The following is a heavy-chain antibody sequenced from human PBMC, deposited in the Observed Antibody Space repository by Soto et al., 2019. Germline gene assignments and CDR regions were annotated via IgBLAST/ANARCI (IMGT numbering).Heavy chain of an antibody. CDR3: ASQSEGFDG. J-gene: IGHJ5*02. CDR2: VYYSGTT. CDR1: GGSIKSYY. Sequence: SETLSLTCTASGGSIKSYYWNWIRQSPGKGLEWIGYVYYSGTTDYNPSLNSRVTISVDTSKNQFSLSLRSVTSADTAVYYCASQSEGFDGWGQGALVTVSS. V-gene: IGHV4-59*01.